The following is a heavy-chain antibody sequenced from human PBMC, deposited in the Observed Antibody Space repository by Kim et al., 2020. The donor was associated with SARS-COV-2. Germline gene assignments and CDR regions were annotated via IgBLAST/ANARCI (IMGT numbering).Heavy chain of an antibody. J-gene: IGHJ3*02. V-gene: IGHV5-51*01. Sequence: GESLKISCKGSGYSFTSYWIGWVRQMPGKGLEWMGIIYPGDSDTRYSPSFQGQVTISADKSISTAYLQWSSLKASDTAMYYCARHPWRLGELSSGPLDAFDIWGQGTMVTVSS. CDR2: IYPGDSDT. D-gene: IGHD3-16*02. CDR3: ARHPWRLGELSSGPLDAFDI. CDR1: GYSFTSYW.